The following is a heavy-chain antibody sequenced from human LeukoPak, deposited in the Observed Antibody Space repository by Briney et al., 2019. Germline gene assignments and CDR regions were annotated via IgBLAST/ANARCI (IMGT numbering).Heavy chain of an antibody. CDR1: GFTFSSYA. V-gene: IGHV3-23*01. D-gene: IGHD3-10*01. CDR2: ISGGGGST. J-gene: IGHJ4*02. Sequence: GGSLRLSCAASGFTFSSYAMSWVRHAAWKGLELVAAISGGGGSTYYADSVKGRFTISRDNSKNTLYLQMNSLSADDTAVFYCARHDRGSGSPYYFDYWGQGTLVTVSP. CDR3: ARHDRGSGSPYYFDY.